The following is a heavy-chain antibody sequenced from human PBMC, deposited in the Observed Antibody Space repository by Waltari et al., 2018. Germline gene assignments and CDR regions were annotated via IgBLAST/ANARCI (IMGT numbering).Heavy chain of an antibody. CDR2: INQDGVVV. D-gene: IGHD4-17*01. V-gene: IGHV3-7*01. Sequence: EVQVVEFGGGLVQPGGSLRLSCAASGFTFSSNWMSWVRQAPGRGLEWVANINQDGVVVYYVDSVKGRFTISGDNANNSWSLQVDSLRAEESAVYYCARDANYGRFDYWGRGALVTVSS. CDR3: ARDANYGRFDY. CDR1: GFTFSSNW. J-gene: IGHJ4*02.